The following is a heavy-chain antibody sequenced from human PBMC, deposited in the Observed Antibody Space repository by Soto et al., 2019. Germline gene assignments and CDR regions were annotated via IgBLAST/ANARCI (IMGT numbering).Heavy chain of an antibody. Sequence: SETLSLTCTVSGGSISSYYWSWIRQPPGKGLEWIGYIYYSGSTNYNPSLKSRVTISVDTSKNQFSLKLSSVTAADTAVYYCARFTQVVYFDYWGQGTLVTVSS. CDR2: IYYSGST. CDR1: GGSISSYY. D-gene: IGHD3-22*01. CDR3: ARFTQVVYFDY. V-gene: IGHV4-59*12. J-gene: IGHJ4*02.